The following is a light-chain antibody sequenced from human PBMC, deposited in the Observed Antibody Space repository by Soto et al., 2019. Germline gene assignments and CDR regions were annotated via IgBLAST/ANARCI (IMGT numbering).Light chain of an antibody. V-gene: IGKV3-15*01. Sequence: EIVMTQSQATLSVSRGERATLSCRASQSVSSNLSWYQQQPGQAPRLLIYGASTEATGIPARFSGSGSGTEVTLTISSLQSEHFAVYYCQQYNNWTPITFVGGTKVEIK. CDR2: GAS. CDR1: QSVSSN. CDR3: QQYNNWTPIT. J-gene: IGKJ4*01.